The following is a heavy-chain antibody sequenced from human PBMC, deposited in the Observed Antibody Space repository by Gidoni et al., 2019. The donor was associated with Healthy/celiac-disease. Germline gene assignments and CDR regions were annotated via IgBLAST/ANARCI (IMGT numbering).Heavy chain of an antibody. CDR2: IYYSGST. CDR1: GGPISSGGYY. J-gene: IGHJ5*02. V-gene: IGHV4-31*03. CDR3: ATGITGRRGWFDP. D-gene: IGHD1-20*01. Sequence: QVQLQESGPGLVKPSQTLSLTCTVSGGPISSGGYYWSWIRQHPGKGLEWMGYIYYSGSTYYNPSLKSRVTISVDTSKNQFSLKLSSVTAADTAVYYCATGITGRRGWFDPWGQGTLVTVSS.